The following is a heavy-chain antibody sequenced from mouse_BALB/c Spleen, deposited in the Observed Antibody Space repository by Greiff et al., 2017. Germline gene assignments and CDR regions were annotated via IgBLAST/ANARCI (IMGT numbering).Heavy chain of an antibody. CDR1: GFTFSSYA. CDR3: AREDYYGSSYGFDY. D-gene: IGHD1-1*01. Sequence: EVQLVESGGGLVKPGGSLKLSCAASGFTFSSYAMSWVRQTPEKRLEWVASISSGGSTYYPDSVKGRFTISRDNARNILYLQMSSLRSEDTAMYYCAREDYYGSSYGFDYWGQGTTRTVSS. V-gene: IGHV5-6-5*01. CDR2: ISSGGST. J-gene: IGHJ2*01.